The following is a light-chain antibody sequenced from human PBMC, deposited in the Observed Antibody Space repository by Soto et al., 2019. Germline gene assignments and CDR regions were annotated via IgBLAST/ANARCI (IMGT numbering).Light chain of an antibody. V-gene: IGLV2-14*03. CDR1: SSDVGGYNY. J-gene: IGLJ1*01. Sequence: HSALTQPASVSGSPGQSITISCTGTSSDVGGYNYVSWYQQHPGRAPKLLIYDVSNRPSGVSNRFSGSKSGNTASLTISGLQAEDEADYYCNSYRSSSTRYVFGSGTKVTVL. CDR2: DVS. CDR3: NSYRSSSTRYV.